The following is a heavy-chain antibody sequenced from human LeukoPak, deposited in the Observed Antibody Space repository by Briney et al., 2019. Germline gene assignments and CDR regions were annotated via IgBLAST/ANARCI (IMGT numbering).Heavy chain of an antibody. CDR2: IKQDGSEK. Sequence: GGSLRLSCAASGFTFSSYWMSWVRQAPGKGLEWVANIKQDGSEKYYVDSVKGRFTISRDNAKNSLYLQMNSLRAEDTAVYYCARVADNIVVVPAAGRYYYYYMDVWGKGTTVTVSS. D-gene: IGHD2-2*01. CDR1: GFTFSSYW. V-gene: IGHV3-7*01. CDR3: ARVADNIVVVPAAGRYYYYYMDV. J-gene: IGHJ6*03.